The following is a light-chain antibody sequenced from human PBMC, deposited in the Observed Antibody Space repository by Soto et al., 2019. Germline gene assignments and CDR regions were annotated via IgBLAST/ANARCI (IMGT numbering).Light chain of an antibody. J-gene: IGLJ3*02. CDR1: SSDIGGYNY. Sequence: QSALTQPPSASGSPGRSVTISCTGTSSDIGGYNYVSWYQQHPGKAPKLMIYEVNKRPSGVPDRFSGSKSGNTASLTVSGLQAEDEADYYCCSYAGTYTLVFGGGTKLTVL. V-gene: IGLV2-8*01. CDR3: CSYAGTYTLV. CDR2: EVN.